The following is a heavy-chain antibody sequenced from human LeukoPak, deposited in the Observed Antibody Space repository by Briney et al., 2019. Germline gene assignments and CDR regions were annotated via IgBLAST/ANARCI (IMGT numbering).Heavy chain of an antibody. V-gene: IGHV1-2*02. CDR3: ARGGEWLARAGFDY. J-gene: IGHJ4*02. CDR2: INPNSGGT. D-gene: IGHD5-12*01. Sequence: ASVKVSCKVSGYTLTELSMHWVRQAPGQGLEWMGWINPNSGGTNYAQKFQGRVTMTRDTSISTAYMELSRLRSDDTAVYYCARGGEWLARAGFDYWGQGTLVTVSS. CDR1: GYTLTELS.